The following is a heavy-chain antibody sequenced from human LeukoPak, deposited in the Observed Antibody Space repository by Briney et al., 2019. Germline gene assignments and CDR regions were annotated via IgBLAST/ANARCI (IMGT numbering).Heavy chain of an antibody. Sequence: SQTLSLTCAISGDSVSSNSVAWNWIRQPPSRGLEWLGRTYYRSKWYSDYAVSVKSRMTINPDTSKNQFSLQLTSVTPEDTAVYYCTRDHGKIDYWGQGTLVTVSS. V-gene: IGHV6-1*01. CDR1: GDSVSSNSVA. CDR2: TYYRSKWYS. D-gene: IGHD1-26*01. CDR3: TRDHGKIDY. J-gene: IGHJ4*02.